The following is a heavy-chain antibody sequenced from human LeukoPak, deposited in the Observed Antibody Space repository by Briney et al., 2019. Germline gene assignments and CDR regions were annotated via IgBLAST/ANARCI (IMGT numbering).Heavy chain of an antibody. J-gene: IGHJ4*02. CDR3: ARDTIVGGRADFDY. CDR1: GYTFNDYY. CDR2: INPNSGAT. D-gene: IGHD1-26*01. V-gene: IGHV1-2*02. Sequence: ASVKVSCKASGYTFNDYYVHWVRQAPGQGLEWMGWINPNSGATYYAQNFQGRVTLTRDTSISTAYMELSSLRSDDTAVFYCARDTIVGGRADFDYWGQGTLVTVSS.